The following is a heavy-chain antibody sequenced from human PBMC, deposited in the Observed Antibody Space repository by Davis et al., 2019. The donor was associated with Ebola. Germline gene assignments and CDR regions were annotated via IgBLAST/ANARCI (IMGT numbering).Heavy chain of an antibody. D-gene: IGHD5-12*01. CDR3: VRDSGYYSHDY. J-gene: IGHJ4*01. CDR2: IDPDGTGT. V-gene: IGHV3-74*01. CDR1: GFTFSNFH. Sequence: PGGSLRLSCAASGFTFSNFHIHWVRQTPGKGLVWVARIDPDGTGTNYADSVKGRFTISRDNAKNTLSLQMNSLGVEDTAVYYCVRDSGYYSHDYWGHGTLVTVFS.